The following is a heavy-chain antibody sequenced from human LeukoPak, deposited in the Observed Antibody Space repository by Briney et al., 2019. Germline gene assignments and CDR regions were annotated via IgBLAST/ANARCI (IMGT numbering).Heavy chain of an antibody. V-gene: IGHV4-59*01. J-gene: IGHJ4*02. CDR1: GGSISTYY. CDR3: ARIRGYSGYEGRYYFDY. CDR2: IYYSGST. D-gene: IGHD5-12*01. Sequence: PSETLSLTCTVSGGSISTYYWSWIRQPPGKGLEWIGYIYYSGSTKYNPSLKSRVTISVDTSKNQFSLKLSSVTAADAAMYYCARIRGYSGYEGRYYFDYWGQGTLVTVSS.